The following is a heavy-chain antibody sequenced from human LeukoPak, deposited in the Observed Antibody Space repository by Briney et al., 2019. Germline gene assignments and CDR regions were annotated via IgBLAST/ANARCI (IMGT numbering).Heavy chain of an antibody. V-gene: IGHV4-59*08. Sequence: PSETLSLTCTVSGGSISSYYWSWIRQPPGKGLEWIGCIYYSGSTNYNPSLKSRVTISVDTSKNQFSLKLSSVTAADTAVYYCARYSMTTRDAFDIWGQGTMVTVSS. D-gene: IGHD4-17*01. J-gene: IGHJ3*02. CDR2: IYYSGST. CDR3: ARYSMTTRDAFDI. CDR1: GGSISSYY.